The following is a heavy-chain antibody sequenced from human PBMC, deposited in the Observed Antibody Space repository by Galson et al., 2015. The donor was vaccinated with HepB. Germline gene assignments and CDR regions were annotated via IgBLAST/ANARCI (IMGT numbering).Heavy chain of an antibody. D-gene: IGHD5-12*01. CDR3: AREGWPRAGYFDD. CDR2: ISNSGNTI. Sequence: SLRLSCAASGFIFSDYYMSWIRQAPGKGLEWISYISNSGNTIYYADPVKGRFTISRDNARNSLYLQMKSLRADDTAVYYCAREGWPRAGYFDDWGQGTRVTVSS. CDR1: GFIFSDYY. J-gene: IGHJ4*02. V-gene: IGHV3-11*01.